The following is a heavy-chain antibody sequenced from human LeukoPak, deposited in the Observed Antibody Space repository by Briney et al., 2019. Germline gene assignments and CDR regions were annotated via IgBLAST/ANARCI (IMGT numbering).Heavy chain of an antibody. Sequence: SVKVSCKASGGTFSSYAISWVRQAPGQGLEWMGGIIPIFGTANYAQKFQGRVTITTDESTSTAYMELSSLRSEDTAVYYCARGDPYDYTPFDYWGQGTLVTASS. CDR1: GGTFSSYA. D-gene: IGHD4-11*01. V-gene: IGHV1-69*05. CDR3: ARGDPYDYTPFDY. J-gene: IGHJ4*02. CDR2: IIPIFGTA.